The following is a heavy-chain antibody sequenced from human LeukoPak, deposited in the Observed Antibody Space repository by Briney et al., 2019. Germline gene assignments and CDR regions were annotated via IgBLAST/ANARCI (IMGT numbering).Heavy chain of an antibody. CDR3: ARDLTPPPTSSQVGATHNPLGGY. J-gene: IGHJ4*02. Sequence: ASVKVSCKASGYTFTGYYMHWVRQAPGQGLEWMGWINPNSGGTNYVQKFQGRVTMTRDTSISTAYMELSRLRSDDTAVYYCARDLTPPPTSSQVGATHNPLGGYWGQGTLVTVSS. CDR2: INPNSGGT. CDR1: GYTFTGYY. D-gene: IGHD1-26*01. V-gene: IGHV1-2*02.